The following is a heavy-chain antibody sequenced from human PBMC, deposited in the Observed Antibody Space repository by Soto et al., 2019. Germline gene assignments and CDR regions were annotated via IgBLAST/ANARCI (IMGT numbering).Heavy chain of an antibody. Sequence: GASVKVSCKASGYTFTSYAMHWVRQAPGQRLEWMGWINAGNGNTKYSQKFQGRVTITRDTSASTAYMELNSLRAEDTAVYYCARERNELGYCISASCPALFDYWGQGTLVTVSS. CDR3: ARERNELGYCISASCPALFDY. V-gene: IGHV1-3*01. D-gene: IGHD2-2*01. CDR1: GYTFTSYA. J-gene: IGHJ4*02. CDR2: INAGNGNT.